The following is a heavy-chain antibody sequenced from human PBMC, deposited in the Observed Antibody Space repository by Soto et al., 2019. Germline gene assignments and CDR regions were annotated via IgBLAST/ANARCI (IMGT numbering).Heavy chain of an antibody. CDR1: GFRFSSYW. Sequence: GGSLRLSCAASGFRFSSYWMHWVRQAPGKGLVWVSRINSDGSSTRYADSVKGRFAISRDNSKNTLDLQLNSLTADDTAVYYCAKGGLYNSSWYEGYWGQGTLVTVSS. V-gene: IGHV3-74*01. CDR2: INSDGSST. J-gene: IGHJ4*02. CDR3: AKGGLYNSSWYEGY. D-gene: IGHD6-13*01.